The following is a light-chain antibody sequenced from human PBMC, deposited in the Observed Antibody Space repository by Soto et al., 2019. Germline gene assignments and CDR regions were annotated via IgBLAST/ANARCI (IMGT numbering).Light chain of an antibody. Sequence: DIQMTQSPSSLSASVGDRDTITCGASQSISSYLNWYQQKPGQAPKLLIYGASSLHSGVPSRFSGSGSGTEFTLTISSLQPDDFATYYCQHYDSYSEAFGQGTKVDIK. J-gene: IGKJ1*01. CDR1: QSISSY. CDR2: GAS. V-gene: IGKV1-39*01. CDR3: QHYDSYSEA.